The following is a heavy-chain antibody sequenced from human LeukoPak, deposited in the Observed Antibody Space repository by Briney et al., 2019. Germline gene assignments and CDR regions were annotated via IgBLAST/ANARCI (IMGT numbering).Heavy chain of an antibody. Sequence: SETLSLTCAVYGGSFSGYYWSWIRQPPGKGLEWIGEINHSGSTNYNPSLKSRVTISVDTSKNQFSLKLSSVTAADTAVYYCARDLRGRSTVTYYYYMDVWGKGTTVTVSS. J-gene: IGHJ6*03. D-gene: IGHD4-17*01. CDR1: GGSFSGYY. V-gene: IGHV4-34*01. CDR2: INHSGST. CDR3: ARDLRGRSTVTYYYYMDV.